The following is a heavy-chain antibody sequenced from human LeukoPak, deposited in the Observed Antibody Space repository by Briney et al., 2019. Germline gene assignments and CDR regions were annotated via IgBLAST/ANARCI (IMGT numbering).Heavy chain of an antibody. CDR2: IYPGDSDT. D-gene: IGHD6-6*01. Sequence: GESLKISCKGSGSHFITHWIGWARQMPGKGLEWMGIIYPGDSDTSYSPSFQGQVTMSADKSTNTAYLQWSSLKASDTAMYYCARLDSLSSRWFDRWGQGTLVTVSS. V-gene: IGHV5-51*01. CDR1: GSHFITHW. J-gene: IGHJ5*02. CDR3: ARLDSLSSRWFDR.